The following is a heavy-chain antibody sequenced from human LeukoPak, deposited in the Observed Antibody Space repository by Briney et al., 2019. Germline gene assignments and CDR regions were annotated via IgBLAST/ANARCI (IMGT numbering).Heavy chain of an antibody. Sequence: GGSLRLSCAVSGFTFSRYAMSWARHAPGKGLKWVSAISRSGGRTYYADCGKGRSNISRDNSKITLYLQMSSLRAEDTAIYYCAKPYYYDSTGYEYYYYGMDVWGQGTTVTVSS. V-gene: IGHV3-23*01. CDR2: ISRSGGRT. CDR3: AKPYYYDSTGYEYYYYGMDV. CDR1: GFTFSRYA. D-gene: IGHD3-22*01. J-gene: IGHJ6*02.